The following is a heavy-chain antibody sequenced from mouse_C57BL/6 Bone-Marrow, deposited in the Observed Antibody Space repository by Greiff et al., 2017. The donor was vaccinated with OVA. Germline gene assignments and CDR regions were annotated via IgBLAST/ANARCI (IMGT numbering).Heavy chain of an antibody. Sequence: QVQLQQPGAELVRPGSSVKLSCKASGYTFTSYWMHWVKQRPIQGLEWIGNIDPSDSETHYNQKFKDKATLPVDKSSSTAYMQLSSLTSEDSAVYYCARDGNYLYYFDYWGQGTTLTVSS. CDR2: IDPSDSET. D-gene: IGHD2-1*01. J-gene: IGHJ2*01. CDR3: ARDGNYLYYFDY. CDR1: GYTFTSYW. V-gene: IGHV1-52*01.